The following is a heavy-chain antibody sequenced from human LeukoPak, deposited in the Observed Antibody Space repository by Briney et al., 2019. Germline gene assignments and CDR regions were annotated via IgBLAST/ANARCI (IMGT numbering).Heavy chain of an antibody. J-gene: IGHJ4*02. CDR3: ARARSDYDSSGSDY. CDR1: GFTFSSYA. Sequence: GRSLRLSCAASGFTFSSYAMPWVRQAPGKGLEWVAVISYDGSNKYYADSVKGRFTISRDNSKNTLYLQMNSLRAEDTAVYYCARARSDYDSSGSDYWGQGTLVTVSS. CDR2: ISYDGSNK. V-gene: IGHV3-30-3*01. D-gene: IGHD3-22*01.